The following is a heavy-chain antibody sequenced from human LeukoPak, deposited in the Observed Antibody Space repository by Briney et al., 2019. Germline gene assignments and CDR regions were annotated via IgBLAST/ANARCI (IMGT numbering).Heavy chain of an antibody. D-gene: IGHD3-3*01. V-gene: IGHV3-30*18. Sequence: GGSLRLSCAAPGFTFSSYGMHWVRQAPGKGLEWVAVISYDGSNKYYADSVKGRFTISRDNSKNTLYLQMNSLRAEDTAVYYCAKGIFGVVIDGDYWGQGTLVTVSS. CDR2: ISYDGSNK. J-gene: IGHJ4*02. CDR3: AKGIFGVVIDGDY. CDR1: GFTFSSYG.